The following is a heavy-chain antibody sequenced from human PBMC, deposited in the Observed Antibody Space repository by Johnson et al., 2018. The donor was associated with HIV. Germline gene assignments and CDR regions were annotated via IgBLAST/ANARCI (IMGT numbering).Heavy chain of an antibody. CDR1: GFTFDYYG. CDR3: ASRSNWYYPVGAFDL. Sequence: MLLVESGGGVVRPGGSLRLSCAASGFTFDYYGMTWVRQTPGKGLEWVSGINWNGGSIGYADSVKGRFTISRDNAKHSLYLQMSSLRAEDTAVYYCASRSNWYYPVGAFDLWGQGTMVTVSS. J-gene: IGHJ3*01. V-gene: IGHV3-20*04. CDR2: INWNGGSI. D-gene: IGHD6-13*01.